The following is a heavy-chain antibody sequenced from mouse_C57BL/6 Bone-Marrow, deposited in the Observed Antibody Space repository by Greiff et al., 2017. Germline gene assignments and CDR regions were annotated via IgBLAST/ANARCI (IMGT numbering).Heavy chain of an antibody. V-gene: IGHV5-9*01. CDR1: GFTFSSYT. Sequence: DVQLVESGGGLVKPGGSLKLSCAASGFTFSSYTMSWVRQTPEQRLQWVAAISGGGGNTYYPDRVKGRFTITRDNAQNILYLQMSSLRSEDTALXYGSRQVTTVLATKYFDVWGTGTTVTVSS. J-gene: IGHJ1*03. D-gene: IGHD1-1*01. CDR3: SRQVTTVLATKYFDV. CDR2: ISGGGGNT.